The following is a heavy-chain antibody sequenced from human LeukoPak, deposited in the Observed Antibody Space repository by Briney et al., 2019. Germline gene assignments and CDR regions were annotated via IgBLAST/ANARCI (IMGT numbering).Heavy chain of an antibody. Sequence: GGSLRLSCAASGFTFSSYAMSWVRQAPGKGLEWVSAISGSGGSTYYADSVKGRFTISRDNSKNTLYLQMNSLRAEDTAVYYCAKGYSSSWYFNYFDYWGQGTLVTVSS. V-gene: IGHV3-23*01. CDR1: GFTFSSYA. D-gene: IGHD6-13*01. J-gene: IGHJ4*02. CDR2: ISGSGGST. CDR3: AKGYSSSWYFNYFDY.